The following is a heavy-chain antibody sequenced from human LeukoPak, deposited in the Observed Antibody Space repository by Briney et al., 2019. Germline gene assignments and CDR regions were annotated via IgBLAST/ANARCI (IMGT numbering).Heavy chain of an antibody. J-gene: IGHJ4*02. D-gene: IGHD3-10*01. CDR1: GGSISSSSYY. Sequence: SETLSLTCTVSGGSISSSSYYWGWLRQPPGKGLEWIGSIYYSGSTYYNPSLKSRVTISVDTSKNQFSLKLSSVTAADTAVYYCARLWMLWFGELPYYFDYWGQGTLVTVSS. V-gene: IGHV4-39*01. CDR3: ARLWMLWFGELPYYFDY. CDR2: IYYSGST.